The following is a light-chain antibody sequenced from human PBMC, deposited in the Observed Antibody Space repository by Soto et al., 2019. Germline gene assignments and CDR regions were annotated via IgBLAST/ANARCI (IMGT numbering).Light chain of an antibody. CDR3: SSYSSITALV. J-gene: IGLJ1*01. V-gene: IGLV2-14*01. CDR2: DVT. Sequence: QSALTQPASVSGSPGQSIAISCTGTNSDVGGYNSVSWYQQHPGKVPKIMIYDVTIQPSGVPDRFSGSKSGNTASLTISGLQAEDEADYYCSSYSSITALVFGTGTKLTVL. CDR1: NSDVGGYNS.